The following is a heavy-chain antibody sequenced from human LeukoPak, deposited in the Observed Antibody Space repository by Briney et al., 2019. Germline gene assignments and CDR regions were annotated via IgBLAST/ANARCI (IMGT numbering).Heavy chain of an antibody. CDR3: AQASGGDAFDI. V-gene: IGHV4-30-4*08. D-gene: IGHD4-23*01. J-gene: IGHJ3*02. CDR1: GGSISSGDYY. CDR2: IYYSGST. Sequence: SQTLSLTCTVSGGSISSGDYYWSWIRQPPGKGLEWIGYIYYSGSTYYNPSLKSRVTISVDTSKNQFSQKLSSVTAADTAVYYCAQASGGDAFDIWGQGTMVTVSS.